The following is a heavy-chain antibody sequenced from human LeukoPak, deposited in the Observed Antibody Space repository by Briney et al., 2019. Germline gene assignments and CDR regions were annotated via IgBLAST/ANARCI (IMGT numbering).Heavy chain of an antibody. D-gene: IGHD3-22*01. Sequence: GGSLRLSCAASGFTVSSYYMSWVRQAPGKGLEWVSLIYSDGSTYYADSVKGRFTISRDNSKNTLYLQMNSLRAEDTAVYYCASRDSSVYYWIGIQYWGQGTLVTVSS. CDR2: IYSDGST. CDR1: GFTVSSYY. CDR3: ASRDSSVYYWIGIQY. V-gene: IGHV3-66*01. J-gene: IGHJ1*01.